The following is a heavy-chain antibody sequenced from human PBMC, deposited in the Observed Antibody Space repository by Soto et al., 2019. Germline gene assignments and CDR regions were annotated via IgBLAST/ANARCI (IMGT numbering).Heavy chain of an antibody. J-gene: IGHJ2*01. Sequence: PGGSLRLSCAASGFAFSNYGMFWVRQAPGKGLEWVGLIRSKSYGKTTEYAASATDRFTISRDDSKRIAYLQMNSLKADDTAVYYCTRERWDYGDPQWHLALWGRGTLVTVSS. CDR1: GFAFSNYG. D-gene: IGHD4-17*01. CDR3: TRERWDYGDPQWHLAL. CDR2: IRSKSYGKTT. V-gene: IGHV3-49*04.